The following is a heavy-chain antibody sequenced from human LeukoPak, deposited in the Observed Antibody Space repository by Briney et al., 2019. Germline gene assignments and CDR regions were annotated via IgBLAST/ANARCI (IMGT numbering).Heavy chain of an antibody. V-gene: IGHV4-61*01. CDR2: IYYSGST. CDR3: ARAHGGNWFDP. J-gene: IGHJ5*02. D-gene: IGHD2-15*01. Sequence: SETLSLTCTVSGGSISSSSNYWSWIRQPPGKGLEWIGYIYYSGSTNYNPSLKSRVTISVDTSKNQFSLKLSSVTAADTAVYYCARAHGGNWFDPWGQGTLSPSPQ. CDR1: GGSISSSSNY.